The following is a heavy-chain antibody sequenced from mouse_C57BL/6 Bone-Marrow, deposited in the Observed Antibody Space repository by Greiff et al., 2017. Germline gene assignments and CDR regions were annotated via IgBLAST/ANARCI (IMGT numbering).Heavy chain of an antibody. Sequence: QVQLQQSGAELVKPGASVKMSCKASGYTFTSYWITWVKQRPGQGLEWIGDIYPGSGSTNYNEKFKSKATLTVDTSSSTAYMQLSSLTSEDSAVYYCARSAAQATEYAMDYWGQGTSVTVSS. CDR1: GYTFTSYW. D-gene: IGHD3-2*02. CDR3: ARSAAQATEYAMDY. V-gene: IGHV1-55*01. CDR2: IYPGSGST. J-gene: IGHJ4*01.